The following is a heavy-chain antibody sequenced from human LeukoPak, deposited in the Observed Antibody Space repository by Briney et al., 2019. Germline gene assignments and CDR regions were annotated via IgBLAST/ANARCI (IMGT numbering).Heavy chain of an antibody. CDR1: GGSISSYY. CDR3: ARHRMIFIAAANDAFDI. J-gene: IGHJ3*02. CDR2: IYYSGSI. V-gene: IGHV4-59*08. D-gene: IGHD6-13*01. Sequence: SETLSLTCTVSGGSISSYYWSWIRQPPGKGLEWIGYIYYSGSINYNPSLKSRVTISVDTSMNHFSPKLSSVTAADTAVYYCARHRMIFIAAANDAFDIWGQGTMVTVSS.